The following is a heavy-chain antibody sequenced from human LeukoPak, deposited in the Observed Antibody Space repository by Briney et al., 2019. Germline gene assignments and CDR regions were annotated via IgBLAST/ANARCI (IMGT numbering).Heavy chain of an antibody. CDR2: ISYDGSNK. J-gene: IGHJ1*01. D-gene: IGHD1-14*01. CDR3: GRNRLPGP. V-gene: IGHV3-30*04. Sequence: GALRLSRAASGFTFSSYAMHWVRQAPGKGLEWVAVISYDGSNKYYAGSVKGRFTISRDNSKNTLYLQMNSLRAEDTAVYYCGRNRLPGPWGQGTPVTVSS. CDR1: GFTFSSYA.